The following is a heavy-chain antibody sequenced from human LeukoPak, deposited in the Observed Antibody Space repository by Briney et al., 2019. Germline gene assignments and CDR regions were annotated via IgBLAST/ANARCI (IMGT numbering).Heavy chain of an antibody. CDR1: GFTFSSYG. Sequence: PGGSLRLSCAASGFTFSSYGMHWVRQAPGKGLEWVAFIRYDGSNKYYADSVKGRFTISRDNSKNTLYLQMNSLRAEDTAVYYCAKDSGSGSYLYYYYYMDVWGKGTTVTVSS. V-gene: IGHV3-30*02. D-gene: IGHD3-10*01. CDR3: AKDSGSGSYLYYYYYMDV. CDR2: IRYDGSNK. J-gene: IGHJ6*03.